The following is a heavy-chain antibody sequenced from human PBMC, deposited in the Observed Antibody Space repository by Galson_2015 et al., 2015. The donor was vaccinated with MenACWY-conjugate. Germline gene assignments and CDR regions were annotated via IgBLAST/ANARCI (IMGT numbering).Heavy chain of an antibody. CDR3: ASLFISDIVMVVAATGVVEGFDP. CDR1: GFTFSNYA. J-gene: IGHJ5*02. D-gene: IGHD2-15*01. V-gene: IGHV3-30*04. Sequence: SLRLSCAASGFTFSNYAMHWVRQAPGKGLEWVAVISYDGSNKYYADSVKGRFTISRDNSKNTLYLQMNSLRAEDTALYYCASLFISDIVMVVAATGVVEGFDPWGQGTLATVSS. CDR2: ISYDGSNK.